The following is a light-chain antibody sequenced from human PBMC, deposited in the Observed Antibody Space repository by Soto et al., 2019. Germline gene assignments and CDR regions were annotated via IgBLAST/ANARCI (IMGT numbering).Light chain of an antibody. J-gene: IGKJ1*01. CDR3: QQYNSYWT. Sequence: IVLTQSPGTLSLSPGERAPLSCRASQTVSTNYLAWYQQKPGQAPRLLIYGISKRATDIPDRFSGSGSGTEFTLTISSLQPDDFATYYCQQYNSYWTFGQGTKVDIK. V-gene: IGKV3-20*01. CDR2: GIS. CDR1: QTVSTNY.